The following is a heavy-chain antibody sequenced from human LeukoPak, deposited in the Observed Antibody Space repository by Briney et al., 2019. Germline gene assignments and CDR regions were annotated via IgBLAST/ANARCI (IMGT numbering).Heavy chain of an antibody. D-gene: IGHD4-17*01. CDR3: ASPGDYGDFDY. V-gene: IGHV3-21*04. CDR2: ISSSSSYI. J-gene: IGHJ4*02. CDR1: GFTFSSYS. Sequence: PGGSLRLSCAASGFTFSSYSMNWLRQPPGKGLEWVSSISSSSSYIYYADSVKGRFTISRDNAKNSLYLQMNSLRAEDTATYYCASPGDYGDFDYWGQGTLVTVYS.